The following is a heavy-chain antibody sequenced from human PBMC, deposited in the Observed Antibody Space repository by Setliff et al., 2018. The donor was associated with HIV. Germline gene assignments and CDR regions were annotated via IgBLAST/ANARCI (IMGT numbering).Heavy chain of an antibody. CDR1: GYSISSGSY. D-gene: IGHD3-22*01. CDR2: IYHSGTT. CDR3: AREDYYDQKGAFDI. Sequence: PSETLSLTCGVSGYSISSGSYWGCIRQSPGKKLEWIGSIYHSGTTYYNPSLKSRVTISVDTSKNQFSLKLNSVTAADTAVYYCAREDYYDQKGAFDIWGQGTMVTVSS. V-gene: IGHV4-38-2*02. J-gene: IGHJ3*02.